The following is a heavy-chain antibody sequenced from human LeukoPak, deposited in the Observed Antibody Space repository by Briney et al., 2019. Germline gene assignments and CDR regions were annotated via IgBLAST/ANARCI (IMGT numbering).Heavy chain of an antibody. V-gene: IGHV1-69*06. CDR2: IIPIFGTA. D-gene: IGHD3-22*01. Sequence: SVKVSCKASGGTFSSYAISWVRQAPGQGLEWMGGIIPIFGTANYAQKFQGRVTITADKSTSTAYMELRSLRSDDTAVYYCARPYYDSSGYGDDAFDIWGQGTMVTVSS. CDR3: ARPYYDSSGYGDDAFDI. J-gene: IGHJ3*02. CDR1: GGTFSSYA.